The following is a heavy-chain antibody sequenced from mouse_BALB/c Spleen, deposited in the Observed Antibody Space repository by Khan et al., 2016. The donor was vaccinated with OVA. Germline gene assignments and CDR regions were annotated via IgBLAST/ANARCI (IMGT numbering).Heavy chain of an antibody. CDR1: GYSITSGYS. V-gene: IGHV3-1*02. CDR2: IHYSGST. Sequence: EVQLQESGPDLVKPSQSLSLTCTVTGYSITSGYSWHWIRQFPGNKLEWMGYIHYSGSTNYNPSLKSRISITRDTSKNQFFLQFNSVTTEDTATYYCARFCRYSEHARDYWGQGSSVTVSS. J-gene: IGHJ4*01. CDR3: ARFCRYSEHARDY. D-gene: IGHD2-12*01.